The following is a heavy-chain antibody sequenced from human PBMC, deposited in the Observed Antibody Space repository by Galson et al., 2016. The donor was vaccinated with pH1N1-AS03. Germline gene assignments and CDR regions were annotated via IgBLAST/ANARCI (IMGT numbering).Heavy chain of an antibody. V-gene: IGHV4-34*01. CDR3: ARDYVRWETHHYFDH. J-gene: IGHJ4*02. Sequence: SETLSLTCAVDGGSFSGYYWTWIRQLPGNGREWIGEINHSGTTNYHPSLKSRVTIAVDTSKNQFTLKLNAVTAADTAVYFCARDYVRWETHHYFDHWGQGTLVTVSS. CDR1: GGSFSGYY. D-gene: IGHD1-26*01. CDR2: INHSGTT.